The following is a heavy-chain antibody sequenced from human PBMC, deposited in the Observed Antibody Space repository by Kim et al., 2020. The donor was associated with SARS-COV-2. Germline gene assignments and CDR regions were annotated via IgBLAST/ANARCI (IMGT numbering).Heavy chain of an antibody. CDR2: IYYSGST. V-gene: IGHV4-59*01. J-gene: IGHJ6*02. CDR3: ARGGGADGSGSYYYYYYGMDV. D-gene: IGHD3-10*01. CDR1: GGSISSYY. Sequence: SETLSLTCTVSGGSISSYYWSWIRQPPGKGLEWIGYIYYSGSTNYNPSLKSRVTISVDTSKNQFSLKLSSVTAADTAVYYCARGGGADGSGSYYYYYYGMDVWGQGTTVTVSS.